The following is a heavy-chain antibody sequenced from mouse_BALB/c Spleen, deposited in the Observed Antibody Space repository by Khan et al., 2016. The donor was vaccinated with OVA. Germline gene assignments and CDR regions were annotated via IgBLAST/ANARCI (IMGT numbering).Heavy chain of an antibody. J-gene: IGHJ2*01. CDR1: GFNIKDTY. V-gene: IGHV14-3*02. CDR3: AGRARK. Sequence: VQLQQPGAELVKSGVTVKFSCTASGFNIKDTYMHWLKQWPEQGLEWIGMIDPPYGNTKYDPKFQGKATITADTSSNTAYLQLSRLTSEDTAVCYCAGRARKWGQGTTVTVSS. CDR2: IDPPYGNT. D-gene: IGHD3-3*01.